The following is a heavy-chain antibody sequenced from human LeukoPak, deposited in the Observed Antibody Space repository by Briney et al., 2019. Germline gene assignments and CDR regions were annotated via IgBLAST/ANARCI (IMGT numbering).Heavy chain of an antibody. D-gene: IGHD6-19*01. CDR2: IYYSGST. J-gene: IGHJ4*02. CDR1: DGSISSSSYY. CDR3: ARTHSGWLHDY. V-gene: IGHV4-39*07. Sequence: PSEALSLTCTVSDGSISSSSYYWGWIRQPPVKGLEWIGSIYYSGSTYYNPSLKSRVTISVDTSKNQFSLKLSSVTAADTAVYYCARTHSGWLHDYWGQGTLVTVSS.